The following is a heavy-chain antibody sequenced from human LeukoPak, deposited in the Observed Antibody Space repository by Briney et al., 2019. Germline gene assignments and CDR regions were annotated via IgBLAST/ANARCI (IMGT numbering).Heavy chain of an antibody. CDR3: TCGDRLRPIDFDY. Sequence: GGSLRLSCAASGFTFKYAWMSWVRQAPGKGLQWVGRIKGKTDDETTDYAAPVKGRFTISRDDSKDTLYLQMSGLKTDDTAVYYCTCGDRLRPIDFDYWGQGTLVTVSS. J-gene: IGHJ4*02. CDR2: IKGKTDDETT. D-gene: IGHD3-10*01. CDR1: GFTFKYAW. V-gene: IGHV3-15*01.